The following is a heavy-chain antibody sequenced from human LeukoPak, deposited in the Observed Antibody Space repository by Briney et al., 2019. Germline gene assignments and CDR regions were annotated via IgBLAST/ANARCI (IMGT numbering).Heavy chain of an antibody. CDR1: GFTFSSYA. CDR3: ARGPKQLARYYYYYMDV. D-gene: IGHD6-13*01. Sequence: GGSLRLSCAASGFTFSSYAMHWVRQAPGKGLEWVVVISYDGSNKYYADSVKGRFTISRDNSKNTLYLQMNSLRAEDTAVYYCARGPKQLARYYYYYMDVWGKGTTVTVSS. CDR2: ISYDGSNK. V-gene: IGHV3-30-3*01. J-gene: IGHJ6*03.